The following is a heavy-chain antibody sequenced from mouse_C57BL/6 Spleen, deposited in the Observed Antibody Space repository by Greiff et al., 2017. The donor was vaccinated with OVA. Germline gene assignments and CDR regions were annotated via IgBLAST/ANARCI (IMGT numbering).Heavy chain of an antibody. CDR2: IYPGDGDT. CDR1: GYAFSSSW. Sequence: QVQLQQSGPELVKPGASVKISCKASGYAFSSSWMNWVKQRPGKGLEWIGRIYPGDGDTNYNGKFKGKATLTADKSSSTAYMQLSSLTSEDSAVYFCAREGTDSSGSTFYFDYWGQGTTLTVSS. CDR3: AREGTDSSGSTFYFDY. V-gene: IGHV1-82*01. J-gene: IGHJ2*01. D-gene: IGHD3-2*02.